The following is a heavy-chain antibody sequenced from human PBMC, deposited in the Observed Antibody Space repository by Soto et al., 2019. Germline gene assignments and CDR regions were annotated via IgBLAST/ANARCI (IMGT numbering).Heavy chain of an antibody. J-gene: IGHJ4*02. V-gene: IGHV3-30*18. Sequence: QVQLVESGGGVVQPGRSLRLSCAASGFTFSSYGMHWVRQAPGKWLEWVAVISYDGSNKYYADSVKGRFTISRDNSKNTLYLQMNSLRAEDTAVYYCAKGYFDYWGQGTLVTVSS. CDR2: ISYDGSNK. CDR3: AKGYFDY. CDR1: GFTFSSYG.